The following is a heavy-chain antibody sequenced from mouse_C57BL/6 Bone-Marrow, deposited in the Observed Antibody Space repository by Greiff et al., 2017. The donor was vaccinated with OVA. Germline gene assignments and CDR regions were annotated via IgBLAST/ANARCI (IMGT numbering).Heavy chain of an antibody. V-gene: IGHV1-50*01. CDR2: IDPSDSYT. CDR1: GYTFTSYW. CDR3: ARRITWLRRRGYAMDY. D-gene: IGHD2-2*01. Sequence: QVQLKQPGAELVKPGASVKLSCKASGYTFTSYWMQWVKQRPGQGLEWIGEIDPSDSYTNYNQKFKGKATLIVDTSSSTAYMQLSSLTSEDSAVYYRARRITWLRRRGYAMDYWGQGTSVTVSS. J-gene: IGHJ4*01.